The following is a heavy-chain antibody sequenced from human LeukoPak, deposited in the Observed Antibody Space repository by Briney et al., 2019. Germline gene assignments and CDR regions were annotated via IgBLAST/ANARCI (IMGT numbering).Heavy chain of an antibody. Sequence: SETLSLTCDVSGASIINSHWTWIRQPAGKGLEWIGRINGSWNTIYSPSLKNRVHMSVDTSKKKFSLKLGSVTAADTAFYYCARWCSSSSCYGGYDYWGQGTPVTVSS. CDR2: INGSWNT. CDR3: ARWCSSSSCYGGYDY. D-gene: IGHD2-2*01. V-gene: IGHV4-59*10. J-gene: IGHJ4*02. CDR1: GASIINSH.